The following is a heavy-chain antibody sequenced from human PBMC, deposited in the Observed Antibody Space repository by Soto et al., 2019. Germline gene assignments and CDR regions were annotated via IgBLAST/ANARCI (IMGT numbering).Heavy chain of an antibody. V-gene: IGHV3-30-3*01. CDR2: ISYDGSNK. D-gene: IGHD3-22*01. CDR1: GFTFSSYA. Sequence: VQLVESGGGVVQPGRSLRLSCAASGFTFSSYAMHWVRQAPGKGLEWVAVISYDGSNKYYADSVKGRFTISRDNSKNTLYLQMNSLRAEDTAVYYCARGSYYYDSSGYSNDAFDIWGQGTMVTVSS. CDR3: ARGSYYYDSSGYSNDAFDI. J-gene: IGHJ3*02.